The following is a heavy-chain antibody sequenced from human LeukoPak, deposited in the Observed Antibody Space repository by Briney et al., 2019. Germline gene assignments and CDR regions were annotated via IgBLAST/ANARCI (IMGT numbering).Heavy chain of an antibody. J-gene: IGHJ6*04. CDR3: AELGITMIGGV. Sequence: GGSLRLSCAASGFSFNSYGMNWVRQAPGKGLEWVSYISSSGSTIYYADSVKGRFTISRDNAKNSLYLQMNSLRAEDTAVYYCAELGITMIGGVWGKGTTVTISS. CDR2: ISSSGSTI. CDR1: GFSFNSYG. V-gene: IGHV3-48*03. D-gene: IGHD3-10*02.